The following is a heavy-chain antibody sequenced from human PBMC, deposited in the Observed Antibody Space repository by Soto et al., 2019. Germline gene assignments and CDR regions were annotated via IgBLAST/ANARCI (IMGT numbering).Heavy chain of an antibody. D-gene: IGHD3-16*01. V-gene: IGHV3-30*03. CDR1: GFTFSSYA. Sequence: LRLSCAASGFTFSSYAMHWVRQAPGKGLEWVAVISYDGSNKYYADSVKGRFTISRDNSKNTLYVQMNSLRGEDTAVYYCFGPLYGMDVWGQGTTVTVSS. CDR2: ISYDGSNK. J-gene: IGHJ6*02. CDR3: FGPLYGMDV.